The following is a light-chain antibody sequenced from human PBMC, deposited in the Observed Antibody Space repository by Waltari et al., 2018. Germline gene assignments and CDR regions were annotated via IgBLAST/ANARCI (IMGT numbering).Light chain of an antibody. CDR1: SSNIGTNY. V-gene: IGLV1-47*02. CDR2: TNN. J-gene: IGLJ3*02. CDR3: AAWDDRLSGRV. Sequence: QSVLTQPPSASGTPGQRVTISCSGSSSNIGTNYVYCYQQPPGTAPKLLTYTNNQRPDGVPARFSGSKSGTSASLAVSGLRSEDEADYYCAAWDDRLSGRVFGGGTKLTVL.